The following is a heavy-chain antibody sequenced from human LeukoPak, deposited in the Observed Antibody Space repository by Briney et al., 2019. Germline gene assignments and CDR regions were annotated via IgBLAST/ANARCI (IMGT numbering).Heavy chain of an antibody. V-gene: IGHV3-21*01. D-gene: IGHD6-13*01. CDR2: ISSSSSYI. J-gene: IGHJ4*02. CDR3: ARDREIAAAGTDFDY. CDR1: GFTFSSYS. Sequence: GGSLRLSCAASGFTFSSYSMNWVRQAPGKGLEWVSSISSSSSYIYYADSVKGRFTISRDNAKNSLYLQMNSLGAEDTAVYYCARDREIAAAGTDFDYWGQGTLVTVSS.